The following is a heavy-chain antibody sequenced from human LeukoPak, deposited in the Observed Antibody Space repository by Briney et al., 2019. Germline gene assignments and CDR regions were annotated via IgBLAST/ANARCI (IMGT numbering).Heavy chain of an antibody. CDR1: GYTFTGYY. J-gene: IGHJ4*02. Sequence: ASVKVSCKASGYTFTGYYMHWVRQAPGQGLEWMGWINPNSGGTNYAQKFQGRVTMTRNTSISTAYMELSRLRSDDTAVYYCAALLSIAAAGTDYWGQGTLVTVSS. V-gene: IGHV1-2*02. D-gene: IGHD6-13*01. CDR2: INPNSGGT. CDR3: AALLSIAAAGTDY.